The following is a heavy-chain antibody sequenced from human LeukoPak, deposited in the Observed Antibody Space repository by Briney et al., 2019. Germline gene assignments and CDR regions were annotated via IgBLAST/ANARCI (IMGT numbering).Heavy chain of an antibody. CDR3: ATNTYYHHSGGYNWFDP. J-gene: IGHJ5*02. D-gene: IGHD3-22*01. CDR1: GFTFSSYN. Sequence: PGGSLRLSCAASGFTFSSYNMNWVRQAPGKGLEWVSYISGSSTTIYYADSVKGRFTISRDNAKNSLYLQMNSLRAEDTAVYYCATNTYYHHSGGYNWFDPWGQGTLVTVSS. CDR2: ISGSSTTI. V-gene: IGHV3-48*04.